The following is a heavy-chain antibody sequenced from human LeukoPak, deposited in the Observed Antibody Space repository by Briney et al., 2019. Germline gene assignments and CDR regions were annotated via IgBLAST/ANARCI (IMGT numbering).Heavy chain of an antibody. J-gene: IGHJ4*02. V-gene: IGHV3-30-3*01. CDR1: GFTFSGYA. D-gene: IGHD6-19*01. CDR3: ATNGPGIAVAGYVDY. CDR2: ISYDGSDD. Sequence: GRSLRLSCAASGFTFSGYAMHWVRQAPGKGLEWVAVISYDGSDDYYADSVKGRFTISRDNSKNTLYLQMNSLRAEDTAVYYCATNGPGIAVAGYVDYWGQGTLVTVSS.